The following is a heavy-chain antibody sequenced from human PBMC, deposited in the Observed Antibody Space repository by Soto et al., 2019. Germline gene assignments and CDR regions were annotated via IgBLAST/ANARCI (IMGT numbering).Heavy chain of an antibody. Sequence: ASVKVSCKASGYTFTSYYMHWVRQAPGQGLEWMGIINPSGGSTSYAQKFQGRVTMTRDTSTSTVYMELSSLRSEDTAVYYCAREKRRSGGSCGYYYYGMDVWGQGTTVPVS. CDR3: AREKRRSGGSCGYYYYGMDV. D-gene: IGHD2-15*01. V-gene: IGHV1-46*01. CDR1: GYTFTSYY. J-gene: IGHJ6*02. CDR2: INPSGGST.